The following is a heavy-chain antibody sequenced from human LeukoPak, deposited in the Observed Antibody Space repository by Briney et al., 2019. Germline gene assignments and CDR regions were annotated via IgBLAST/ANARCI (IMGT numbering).Heavy chain of an antibody. V-gene: IGHV4-4*07. CDR3: ARDRPPYYDFWSGYEDAFDI. CDR1: GGSISSYY. D-gene: IGHD3-3*01. J-gene: IGHJ3*02. Sequence: SETLSLTCTVSGGSISSYYWSWIRQPAGEGLEWIGRIYTSGSTNYNPSLKSRVTMSVDTSKNQFSLKLSSVTAADTAVYYCARDRPPYYDFWSGYEDAFDIWGQGTMVTVSS. CDR2: IYTSGST.